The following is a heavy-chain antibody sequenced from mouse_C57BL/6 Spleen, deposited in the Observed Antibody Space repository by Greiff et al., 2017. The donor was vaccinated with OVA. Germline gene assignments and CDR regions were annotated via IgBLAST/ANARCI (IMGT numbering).Heavy chain of an antibody. CDR1: GYAFSSSW. D-gene: IGHD1-1*01. V-gene: IGHV1-82*01. Sequence: VQLQQSGPELVKPGASVKISCKASGYAFSSSWMNWVKQRPGKGLEWIGRLYPGDGDTNYNGKFKGKATLTADKSSSTAYMQLSSLTSEDSAVYFCHYYGSSYAMDYWGQGTSVTVSS. CDR2: LYPGDGDT. J-gene: IGHJ4*01. CDR3: HYYGSSYAMDY.